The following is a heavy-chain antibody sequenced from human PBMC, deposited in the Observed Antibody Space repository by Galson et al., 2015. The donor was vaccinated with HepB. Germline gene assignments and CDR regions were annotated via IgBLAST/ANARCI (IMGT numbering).Heavy chain of an antibody. V-gene: IGHV3-48*01. CDR1: GFTFNNYN. D-gene: IGHD3-22*01. CDR2: ISSSGDTI. J-gene: IGHJ4*02. Sequence: SLRLSCAASGFTFNNYNMSWVRQAPGKGLEWVSYISSSGDTIFYSDSVKGRFTISRDNAKNSLFLQVNSLRAEDTAVYYCARDARRGGDNYESSGFFLYYFDFWGQGTVVTVSS. CDR3: ARDARRGGDNYESSGFFLYYFDF.